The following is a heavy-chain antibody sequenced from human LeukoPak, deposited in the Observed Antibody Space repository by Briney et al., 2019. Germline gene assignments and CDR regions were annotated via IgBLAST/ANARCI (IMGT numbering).Heavy chain of an antibody. Sequence: SETLSLTCAVYGVSFSGYYWSWIRQPPGKGLEWIGEIYHSGSTNYNPSLKSRVTISVDKSNNQFSLKLSSVTAADTAVYYCAGKTYSGSLFDYWGQGTLVSVSS. CDR2: IYHSGST. J-gene: IGHJ4*02. D-gene: IGHD1-26*01. V-gene: IGHV4-34*01. CDR1: GVSFSGYY. CDR3: AGKTYSGSLFDY.